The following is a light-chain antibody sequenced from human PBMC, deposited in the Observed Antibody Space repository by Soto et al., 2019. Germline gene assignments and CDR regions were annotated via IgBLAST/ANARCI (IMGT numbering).Light chain of an antibody. CDR2: LGS. V-gene: IGKV2-28*01. CDR1: QSLLHSNGYNY. J-gene: IGKJ4*01. CDR3: MQALQTPLT. Sequence: DIVMNQSPLSLPVTPGEPASISCRSSQSLLHSNGYNYLDWYLQKPGQSPQLLIYLGSNRASGVPDRFSGSGSGTDFTLKISRVEAEDVGVYYCMQALQTPLTFGGGTKV.